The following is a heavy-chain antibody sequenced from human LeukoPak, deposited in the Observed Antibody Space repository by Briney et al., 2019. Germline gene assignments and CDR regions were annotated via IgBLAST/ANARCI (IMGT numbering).Heavy chain of an antibody. V-gene: IGHV4-30-2*01. D-gene: IGHD3-10*01. CDR2: IYHSGST. Sequence: SETLSLTCAVSGDSISSGGYSWSWIRQPPGKGLEWIGYIYHSGSTYYNPTLKSRVTISVDRSQNQFSQKLSSVTAAETAVYYCARASYGSGSWRFDYWGQGTLVTVSS. CDR3: ARASYGSGSWRFDY. J-gene: IGHJ4*02. CDR1: GDSISSGGYS.